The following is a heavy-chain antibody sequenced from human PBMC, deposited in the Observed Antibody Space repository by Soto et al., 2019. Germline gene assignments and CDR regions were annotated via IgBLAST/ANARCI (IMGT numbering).Heavy chain of an antibody. CDR2: ISSSSSYI. CDR3: ARDYYDSSGPVSEP. Sequence: AGGSLRLSCAASGFTFSSYSMNWVRQAPGKGLEWVSSISSSSSYIYYADSAKGRFTISRDNAKNSLYLQMNSLRAEDTAVYYCARDYYDSSGPVSEPWGQGTLVTVSS. D-gene: IGHD3-22*01. V-gene: IGHV3-21*01. J-gene: IGHJ5*02. CDR1: GFTFSSYS.